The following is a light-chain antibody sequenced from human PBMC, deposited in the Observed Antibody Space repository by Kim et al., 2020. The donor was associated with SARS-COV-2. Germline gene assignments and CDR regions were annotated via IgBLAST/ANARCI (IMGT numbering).Light chain of an antibody. V-gene: IGKV1-NL1*01. CDR2: AAS. Sequence: DIQMTQFPSSLSASIGDRVTITCRASQGISNSLAWYQQKPGKAPKLLLFAASRLESGVPSRFSGSGSGTDYTLTISSLQPEDFASYYCQQYYRTPLTFGQGTKVDIK. CDR1: QGISNS. CDR3: QQYYRTPLT. J-gene: IGKJ1*01.